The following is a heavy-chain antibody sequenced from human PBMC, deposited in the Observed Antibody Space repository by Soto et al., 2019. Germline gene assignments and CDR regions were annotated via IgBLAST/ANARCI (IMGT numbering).Heavy chain of an antibody. D-gene: IGHD3-3*01. V-gene: IGHV1-46*01. CDR1: GYTFTSYY. CDR2: INPSAGST. CDR3: ARDHAGAVEWLLIDYWFDP. J-gene: IGHJ5*02. Sequence: VASVKVSCKASGYTFTSYYMHWVRQAPGQGLEWMGIINPSAGSTSYAQKFQGRVTMTRDTSTSTVYMELSSLRSEDTAVYYCARDHAGAVEWLLIDYWFDPWGQGTLVTVSS.